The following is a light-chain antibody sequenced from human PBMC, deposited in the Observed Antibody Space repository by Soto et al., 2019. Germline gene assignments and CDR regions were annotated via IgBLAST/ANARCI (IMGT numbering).Light chain of an antibody. V-gene: IGKV3-20*01. Sequence: MVLTQSSFSLSLWPGGRSSRSSSASQSVSSSYLAWYQQKPGQAPRLLIYGASSRATGIPDRFSGSGSRTDFTLTISSLEPEDFAVYYCQQYGSSPPITFGRGTRLEI. CDR3: QQYGSSPPIT. CDR2: GAS. J-gene: IGKJ5*01. CDR1: QSVSSSY.